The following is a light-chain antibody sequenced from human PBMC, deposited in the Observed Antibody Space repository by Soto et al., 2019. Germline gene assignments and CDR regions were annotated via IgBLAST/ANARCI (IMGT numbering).Light chain of an antibody. CDR1: TGAVTSGHY. CDR3: LLSCGGAQAV. J-gene: IGLJ2*01. CDR2: DTS. V-gene: IGLV7-46*01. Sequence: QAVVTQEPSLTVSPGGTVTLTCVSSTGAVTSGHYPYWFQQKPGQAPRTLIYDTSNKQSWTPARFSGSLLGGKAALTLSGAQPEDEAEYYCLLSCGGAQAVFGGGTKLTVL.